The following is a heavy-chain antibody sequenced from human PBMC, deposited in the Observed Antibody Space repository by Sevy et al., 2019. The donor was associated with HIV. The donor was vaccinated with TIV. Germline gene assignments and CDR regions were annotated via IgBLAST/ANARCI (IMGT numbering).Heavy chain of an antibody. CDR2: IIPIFGTA. D-gene: IGHD6-13*01. CDR3: ARGTGIAAAGPGVLDDI. Sequence: ASVKVSCKASGGTFSSYAISWVRQAPGQGLEWMGRIIPIFGTANYAQKFQGRVTITADESTSTAYMELSSLRSEDTAVYYCARGTGIAAAGPGVLDDIWGQGTMVTVSS. J-gene: IGHJ3*02. CDR1: GGTFSSYA. V-gene: IGHV1-69*13.